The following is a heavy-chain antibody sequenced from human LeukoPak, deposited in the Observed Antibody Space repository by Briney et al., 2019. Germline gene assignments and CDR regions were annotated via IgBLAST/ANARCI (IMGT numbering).Heavy chain of an antibody. CDR1: GYTFSKFV. D-gene: IGHD4-17*01. V-gene: IGHV1-18*01. J-gene: IGHJ4*02. CDR2: ISLHHGTT. CDR3: ARDLESNEADYGDVHAGY. Sequence: GASVKVSCKTSGYTFSKFVITWVRQAPGQGLESMGWISLHHGTTHYAEKFHDRLTLTTDTSTRTAYMELKSLTSDDTAVYYCARDLESNEADYGDVHAGYWGQGTLVTVS.